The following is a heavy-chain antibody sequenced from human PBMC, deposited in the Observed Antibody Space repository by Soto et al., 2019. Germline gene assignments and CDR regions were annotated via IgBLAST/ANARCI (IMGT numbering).Heavy chain of an antibody. D-gene: IGHD2-15*01. V-gene: IGHV1-8*01. CDR2: MNPHSGHT. CDR3: VRNTGSRDCSGGTCYENGFDP. J-gene: IGHJ5*02. CDR1: GYTFTYYD. Sequence: QVQLVQSGAEVKKPGASVKVSCKASGYTFTYYDINWVRQATGQGLEWMGWMNPHSGHTGYAQKFQGRVTMTRDTSISTAYMELSSLRSEDTAVYYCVRNTGSRDCSGGTCYENGFDPWGQGTLVTVSS.